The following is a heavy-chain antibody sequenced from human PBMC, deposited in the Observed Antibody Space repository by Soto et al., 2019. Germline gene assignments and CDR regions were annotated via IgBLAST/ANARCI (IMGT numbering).Heavy chain of an antibody. CDR2: INPKSGGT. D-gene: IGHD4-17*01. V-gene: IGHV1-2*04. CDR1: GYTFTGYY. Sequence: ASVKVSCKASGYTFTGYYMHWVRQAPGQGLEWMGWINPKSGGTNYAQKFQGWVTMTRYTSISTAYMELSRLRSDDTAVYYCARGPTVATMGVFWFDPWGQGTLVTVSS. J-gene: IGHJ5*02. CDR3: ARGPTVATMGVFWFDP.